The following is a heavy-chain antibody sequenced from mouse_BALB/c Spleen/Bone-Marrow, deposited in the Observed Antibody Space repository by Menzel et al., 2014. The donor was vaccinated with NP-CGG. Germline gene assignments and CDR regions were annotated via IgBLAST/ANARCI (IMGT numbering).Heavy chain of an antibody. V-gene: IGHV1-55*01. D-gene: IGHD2-2*01. CDR2: IYPGSGTA. J-gene: IGHJ3*01. Sequence: QVTLKESGAELVKPGTSVKMSCKASGYTFTSYWMHWVKQRPGQGLEWIGNIYPGSGTAKYDEKFKNKATLTVDTSSSTAYMQLSSLTSEDSAVYYCARFDGYDVGFAYWGQGTLVTVS. CDR3: ARFDGYDVGFAY. CDR1: GYTFTSYW.